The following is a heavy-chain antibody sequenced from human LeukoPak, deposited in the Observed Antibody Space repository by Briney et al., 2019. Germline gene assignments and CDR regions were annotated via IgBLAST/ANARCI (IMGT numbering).Heavy chain of an antibody. J-gene: IGHJ4*02. CDR1: GFTVSHEY. Sequence: AGSLRLSCAVSGFTVSHEYMTWVRQAPGKGLEWLSVIYKDGSTYYADSVKGRFTISRDNSKNTVYLQMNSLRVEDTAVYYCARIVVITGTDYFDYWGQGTLVTVSS. CDR2: IYKDGST. CDR3: ARIVVITGTDYFDY. V-gene: IGHV3-53*01. D-gene: IGHD3-22*01.